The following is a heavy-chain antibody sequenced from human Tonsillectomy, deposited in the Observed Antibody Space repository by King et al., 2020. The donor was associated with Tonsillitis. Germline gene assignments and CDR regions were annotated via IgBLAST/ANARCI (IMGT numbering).Heavy chain of an antibody. Sequence: VQLQESGPGLVKPSETLSLTCTVSGGSISSYYWSWIRQPPGKGLEWIGYIYYSGSTNYNPSLKSRVTISVDTSKNQFSLKLSSVTAADTAVYYCARQTQDYYDSSGYYIWFDPWGQGTLVTVPS. D-gene: IGHD3-22*01. CDR1: GGSISSYY. CDR2: IYYSGST. V-gene: IGHV4-59*08. CDR3: ARQTQDYYDSSGYYIWFDP. J-gene: IGHJ5*02.